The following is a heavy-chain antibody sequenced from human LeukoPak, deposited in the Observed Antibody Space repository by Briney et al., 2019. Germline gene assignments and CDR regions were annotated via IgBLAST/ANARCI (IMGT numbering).Heavy chain of an antibody. D-gene: IGHD6-19*01. J-gene: IGHJ4*02. CDR1: GFTFSSYS. V-gene: IGHV3-21*01. CDR2: ISSSSSYI. Sequence: GGSLRLSCAASGFTFSSYSMNWVRQAPGKGLEWVSSISSSSSYIYYADSVKGRFTISRDNAKNSLYLQMNSLRAEDTAVYYCARHTATYIGVAGHFDYWGQGTLVTVSS. CDR3: ARHTATYIGVAGHFDY.